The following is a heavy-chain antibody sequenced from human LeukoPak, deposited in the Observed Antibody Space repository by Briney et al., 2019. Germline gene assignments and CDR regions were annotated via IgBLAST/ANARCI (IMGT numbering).Heavy chain of an antibody. CDR1: GGSISSGSYY. V-gene: IGHV4-61*02. CDR2: IYTSGST. J-gene: IGHJ3*01. Sequence: PSETLSLTCTVSGGSISSGSYYWSWIRQPAGKGLEWIGRIYTSGSTNYNPSLKSRVTISVDTSNNQFSLKLISVTAADTAVYYCGRATGIAAAGIVDAFDVWGQGTMVTVSS. CDR3: GRATGIAAAGIVDAFDV. D-gene: IGHD6-25*01.